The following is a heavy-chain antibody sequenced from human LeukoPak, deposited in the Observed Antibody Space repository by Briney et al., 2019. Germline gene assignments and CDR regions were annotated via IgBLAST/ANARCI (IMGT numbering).Heavy chain of an antibody. CDR3: ARDYYGFDC. Sequence: GGSLRLSCAASGFTFSNYGIHWVRQTPGKGLWWVTVIWFDGSAKYIADSVEGRFTISRDNSENKVYLQMNGLRVEDTAVYYCARDYYGFDCWGQGTLVTVSS. D-gene: IGHD3-10*01. J-gene: IGHJ4*02. V-gene: IGHV3-33*01. CDR1: GFTFSNYG. CDR2: IWFDGSAK.